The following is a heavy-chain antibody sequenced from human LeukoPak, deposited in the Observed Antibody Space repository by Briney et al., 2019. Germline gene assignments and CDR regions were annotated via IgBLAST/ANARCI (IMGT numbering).Heavy chain of an antibody. V-gene: IGHV3-15*01. CDR3: TTGTWIQLWLADY. Sequence: GGSLRLSCAASGFTFADAWMSWVRQAPGKGLEWVGHIKTKTDGGTPDYAAPVKGRFTISRDDLKNTLYLQMNSLKTEDTAVYYCTTGTWIQLWLADYWGQGTLVTVSS. J-gene: IGHJ4*02. D-gene: IGHD5-18*01. CDR2: IKTKTDGGTP. CDR1: GFTFADAW.